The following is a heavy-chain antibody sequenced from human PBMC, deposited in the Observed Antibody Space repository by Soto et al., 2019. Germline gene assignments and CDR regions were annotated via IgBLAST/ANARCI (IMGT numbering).Heavy chain of an antibody. CDR3: ARGDY. J-gene: IGHJ4*02. V-gene: IGHV1-8*01. CDR1: GYTFASYD. CDR2: MNVNSGNT. Sequence: QVQLVQSGAEVKKPGASVKVSCKASGYTFASYDINWVRQASGQGLEWVGSMNVNSGNTHYAQKLQGRITLTRDTSISTAYMELSSLRSDDTAVYYCARGDYWGQGTLLTVSS.